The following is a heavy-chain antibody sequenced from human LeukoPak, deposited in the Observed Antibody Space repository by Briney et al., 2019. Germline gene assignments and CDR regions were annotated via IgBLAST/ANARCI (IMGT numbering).Heavy chain of an antibody. D-gene: IGHD3-3*01. V-gene: IGHV1-18*01. CDR2: ISAYNGNT. CDR1: GYTFTSYG. CDR3: ARDSSVTYYDCWSGYYDY. Sequence: GASVKVSCKASGYTFTSYGISWLRQAPGQGLEWMGWISAYNGNTNYAQKLQGRVTMTTDTSTSTAYMELRSLRSDDTAVYYCARDSSVTYYDCWSGYYDYWGQGTLVTVSS. J-gene: IGHJ4*02.